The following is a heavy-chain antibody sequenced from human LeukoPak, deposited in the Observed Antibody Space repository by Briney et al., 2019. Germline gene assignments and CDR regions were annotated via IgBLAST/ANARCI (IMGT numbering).Heavy chain of an antibody. Sequence: NPSETLSLTCTVSGGSISSGGYYWSWIRQHPGKGLEWIGYIYYSGSTYYNPSLKSRVTISVDASKNQFSLKLSSVTAADTAVYYCARAGMTTVAPDYWGQGTLVTVSS. D-gene: IGHD4-23*01. V-gene: IGHV4-31*03. CDR2: IYYSGST. CDR3: ARAGMTTVAPDY. CDR1: GGSISSGGYY. J-gene: IGHJ4*02.